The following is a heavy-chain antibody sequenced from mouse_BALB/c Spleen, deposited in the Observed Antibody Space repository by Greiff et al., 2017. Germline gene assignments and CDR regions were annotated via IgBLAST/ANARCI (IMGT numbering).Heavy chain of an antibody. D-gene: IGHD4-1*01. J-gene: IGHJ2*01. V-gene: IGHV5-17*02. Sequence: EVMLVESGGGLVQPGGSRKLSCAASGFTFSSFGMHWVRQAPEKGLEWVAYISSGSSTIYYADTVKGRFTISRDNPKNTLFLQMTSLRSEDTAMYYCASSLGYWGQGTTLTVSS. CDR1: GFTFSSFG. CDR3: ASSLGY. CDR2: ISSGSSTI.